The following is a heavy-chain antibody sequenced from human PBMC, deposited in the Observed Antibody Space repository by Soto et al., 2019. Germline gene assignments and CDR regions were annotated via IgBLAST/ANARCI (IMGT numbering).Heavy chain of an antibody. J-gene: IGHJ6*02. Sequence: QKPRKGLEWMGIIYPGDSDTRYSRSFQGQVTISADKSISTAYLQWSSLKASDTAMYYCARTESGYSYGFADVWGQGTTVTVSS. CDR2: IYPGDSDT. CDR3: ARTESGYSYGFADV. D-gene: IGHD5-18*01. V-gene: IGHV5-51*01.